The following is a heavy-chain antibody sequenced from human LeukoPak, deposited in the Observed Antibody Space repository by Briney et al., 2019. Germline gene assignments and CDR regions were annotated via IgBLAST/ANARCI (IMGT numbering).Heavy chain of an antibody. Sequence: PGGSLRLSCAASGFTFSSYDMHWVRQATGKGLEWVSAIGTAGDTYYPGSVKGRFTISRENAKNSLYLQMNSLRAGDTAVYYCARARYYYDSSGYYNSYYFDYWGQGTLVTVSS. CDR2: IGTAGDT. V-gene: IGHV3-13*01. D-gene: IGHD3-22*01. J-gene: IGHJ4*02. CDR1: GFTFSSYD. CDR3: ARARYYYDSSGYYNSYYFDY.